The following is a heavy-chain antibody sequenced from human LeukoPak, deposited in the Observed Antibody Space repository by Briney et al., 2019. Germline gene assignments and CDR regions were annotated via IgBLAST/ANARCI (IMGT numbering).Heavy chain of an antibody. CDR2: IIPIFGTA. Sequence: ASVKVSCKASGYTFTSYYMHWVRQAPGQGLEWMGGIIPIFGTANYAQKFQGRVTITADESTSTAYMELSSLRSEDTAVYYCARDETYYYDSSGYYFGIWGQGTLVTVSS. CDR3: ARDETYYYDSSGYYFGI. CDR1: GYTFTSYY. V-gene: IGHV1-69*13. D-gene: IGHD3-22*01. J-gene: IGHJ4*02.